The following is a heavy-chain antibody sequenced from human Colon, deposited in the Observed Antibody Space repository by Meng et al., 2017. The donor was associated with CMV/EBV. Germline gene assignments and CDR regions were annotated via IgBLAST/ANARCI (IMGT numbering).Heavy chain of an antibody. CDR3: ASHTHYAGNPPGTHNC. J-gene: IGHJ4*02. D-gene: IGHD1-14*01. CDR2: NSGSGNTI. Sequence: FDFSEDYMTWIRKAPGKGLEWVSYNSGSGNTIYYAASVRGRFTVSRDNAKSSLYLQMNSLRAEDTAVYYCASHTHYAGNPPGTHNCWGQGTLVTVSS. CDR1: FDFSEDY. V-gene: IGHV3-11*01.